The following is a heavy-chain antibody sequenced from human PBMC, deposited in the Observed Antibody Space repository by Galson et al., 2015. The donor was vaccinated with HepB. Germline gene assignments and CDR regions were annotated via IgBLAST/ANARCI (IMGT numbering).Heavy chain of an antibody. CDR1: GYTFPSYG. CDR2: ISAYNGNT. J-gene: IGHJ4*02. Sequence: QSGAEVKKPGASVKVSCKASGYTFPSYGISWVRQAPGQGLEWMGWISAYNGNTNYAQKLQGRVTMTTDTSTSTAYMELRSLRSDDTAVYYCAREELGSYYRAATRVLDYWGQGTLVTVSS. V-gene: IGHV1-18*01. D-gene: IGHD1-26*01. CDR3: AREELGSYYRAATRVLDY.